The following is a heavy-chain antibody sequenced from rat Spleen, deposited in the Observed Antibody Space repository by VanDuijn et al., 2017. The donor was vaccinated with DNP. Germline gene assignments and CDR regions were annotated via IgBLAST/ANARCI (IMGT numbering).Heavy chain of an antibody. D-gene: IGHD1-5*01. CDR1: GYSITSDY. V-gene: IGHV3-1*01. J-gene: IGHJ2*01. CDR2: ISYSGTT. Sequence: EVQLQESGPGLVKPSQSLSLTCSVTGYSITSDYWGWIRKFPGNKMAWIGHISYSGTTNYNPSLKSRISITRDTSKNQFFLQLSSVTTEDTATYYCARWNIGTSTLDYWGQGVMVTVSS. CDR3: ARWNIGTSTLDY.